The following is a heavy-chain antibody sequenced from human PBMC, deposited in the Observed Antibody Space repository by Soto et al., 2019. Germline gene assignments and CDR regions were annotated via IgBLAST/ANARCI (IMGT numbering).Heavy chain of an antibody. V-gene: IGHV4-30-2*01. CDR1: GGSISSGGYS. CDR3: ARGTRYCSGGSCYSWFDP. Sequence: KPSETLSLTCAVSGGSISSGGYSWSWIRQPPGKGLEWIGYIYHSGSTYYNPSLKSRVTISVDRSKNQFSLKLSSVTAADTAVYYCARGTRYCSGGSCYSWFDPWGQGTLVTVSS. CDR2: IYHSGST. J-gene: IGHJ5*02. D-gene: IGHD2-15*01.